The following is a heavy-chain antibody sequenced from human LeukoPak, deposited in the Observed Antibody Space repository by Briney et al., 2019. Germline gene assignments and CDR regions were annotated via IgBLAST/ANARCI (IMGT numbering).Heavy chain of an antibody. CDR3: ARHARVAGFDY. Sequence: GGSLRLSCAASRFTFSDFYMSWIRQAPGKGLEWISYISNSGTTIYYADSVKGRFTISRDNAKNSLYLQMNSLRGEDTAVYYCARHARVAGFDYWGLGTLVTVYS. D-gene: IGHD6-19*01. CDR2: ISNSGTTI. V-gene: IGHV3-11*04. CDR1: RFTFSDFY. J-gene: IGHJ4*02.